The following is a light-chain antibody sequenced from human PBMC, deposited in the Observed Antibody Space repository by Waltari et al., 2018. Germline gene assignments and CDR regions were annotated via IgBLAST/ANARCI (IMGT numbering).Light chain of an antibody. CDR3: QQYYSTPFT. CDR2: WAS. J-gene: IGKJ3*01. Sequence: DVVMTQSPDSLAVSLGERATIHCKSSPTILFNSNNKNYLTWYQQKPGQPPKLLIYWASTRESGVPDRFSGSGSGTDFTLTISSLQAEDVAVYYCQQYYSTPFTFGPGTKVDIK. CDR1: PTILFNSNNKNY. V-gene: IGKV4-1*01.